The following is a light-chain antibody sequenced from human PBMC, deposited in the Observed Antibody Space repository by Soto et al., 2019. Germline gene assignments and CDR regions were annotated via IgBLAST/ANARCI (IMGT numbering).Light chain of an antibody. CDR3: QHSSNWRQA. CDR2: DAS. J-gene: IGKJ1*01. Sequence: EILLTQSPATLSLSPEERATLSCRASQSVSSYLAWYQQKPGQAPILLIYDASNRTTGIPARFSGSSSRTDLAVNASSVESGGCELYYCQHSSNWRQAFG. CDR1: QSVSSY. V-gene: IGKV3-11*01.